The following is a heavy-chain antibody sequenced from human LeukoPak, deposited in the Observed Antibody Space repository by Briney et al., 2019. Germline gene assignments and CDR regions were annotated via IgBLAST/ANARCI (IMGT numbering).Heavy chain of an antibody. J-gene: IGHJ4*02. CDR3: ATDGSGSYLGGDY. V-gene: IGHV3-23*01. CDR2: ISGSGGST. D-gene: IGHD3-10*01. Sequence: TGGSLRLSCAASGFTFSSYSMSWVRQAPGKGLEWVSAISGSGGSTYYADSVKGRFTISRDNSKNTLYLQMNSLRAEDTAVYYCATDGSGSYLGGDYWGQGTLVTVSS. CDR1: GFTFSSYS.